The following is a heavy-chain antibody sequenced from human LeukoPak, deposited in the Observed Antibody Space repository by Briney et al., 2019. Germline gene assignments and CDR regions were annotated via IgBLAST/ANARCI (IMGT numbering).Heavy chain of an antibody. Sequence: ASVKVSCKASGYTFTGYYMHWVRQAPGQGLEWMGWINPNSGGTNYARKFQGRVTMTRDTSISTAYMELSRLRSDGTAVYYCARAGVPAAIPVGNWFDPWGQGTLVTVSS. J-gene: IGHJ5*02. CDR1: GYTFTGYY. CDR2: INPNSGGT. CDR3: ARAGVPAAIPVGNWFDP. D-gene: IGHD2-2*02. V-gene: IGHV1-2*02.